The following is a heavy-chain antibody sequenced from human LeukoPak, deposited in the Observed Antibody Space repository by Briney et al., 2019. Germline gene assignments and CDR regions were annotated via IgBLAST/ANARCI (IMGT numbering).Heavy chain of an antibody. V-gene: IGHV4-59*08. CDR3: ARGLKDGYGYFVDY. CDR1: GGSISSYY. CDR2: IYYSGST. J-gene: IGHJ4*02. D-gene: IGHD5-18*01. Sequence: PSETLSLTCTVSGGSISSYYWSWTRQPPGKGLEWIGYIYYSGSTNYNPSLKSRVTISVDTSKNQFSLKLSSVTAADTAVYYCARGLKDGYGYFVDYWGQGTLVTVSS.